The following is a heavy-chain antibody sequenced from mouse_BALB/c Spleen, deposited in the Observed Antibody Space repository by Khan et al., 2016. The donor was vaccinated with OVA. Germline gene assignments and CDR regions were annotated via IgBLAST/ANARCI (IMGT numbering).Heavy chain of an antibody. V-gene: IGHV5-6*01. CDR1: GFPFSTYG. J-gene: IGHJ2*01. D-gene: IGHD1-1*01. Sequence: EVQLVESGGDLVKPGGSLKLSCAASGFPFSTYGMSWVRQTPDKRLEWVATISRSSSYTYYPDSVKGRSTISGDNAKNTLYLQMSSLKSEDTGMYYCARLLPSYFDYWGQGTTLTVSS. CDR3: ARLLPSYFDY. CDR2: ISRSSSYT.